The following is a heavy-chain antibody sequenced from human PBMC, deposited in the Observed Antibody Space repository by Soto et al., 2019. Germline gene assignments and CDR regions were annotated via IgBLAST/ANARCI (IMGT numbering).Heavy chain of an antibody. CDR2: ISGSGGST. CDR1: GFTFSSYA. D-gene: IGHD3-22*01. J-gene: IGHJ4*02. Sequence: EVQLLESGGGLVQPGGSLRLSCAASGFTFSSYAMSWVRQAPGKGLEWVSAISGSGGSTYYADSVKGRFTISRDNSKNTLYLQMNSLRAEDTAVYYCAKDSNYYDSSGYYGRLDYWVQGTLVTVSS. V-gene: IGHV3-23*01. CDR3: AKDSNYYDSSGYYGRLDY.